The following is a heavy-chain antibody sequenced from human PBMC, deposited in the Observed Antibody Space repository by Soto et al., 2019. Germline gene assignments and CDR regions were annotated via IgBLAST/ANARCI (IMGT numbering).Heavy chain of an antibody. CDR2: IVVGNGNN. Sequence: QVQLVQSGPEVKKPGTSVKVSCKASGLTFTSSAIQWVRQARGQRIEWIGWIVVGNGNNNYAQKFQKRVTITRDMTTSIAYMELSSLRSEDTAVYYCATAVSKFDTSGSLPYGVDVWGRGTTVTVSS. J-gene: IGHJ6*02. D-gene: IGHD5-12*01. V-gene: IGHV1-58*02. CDR3: ATAVSKFDTSGSLPYGVDV. CDR1: GLTFTSSA.